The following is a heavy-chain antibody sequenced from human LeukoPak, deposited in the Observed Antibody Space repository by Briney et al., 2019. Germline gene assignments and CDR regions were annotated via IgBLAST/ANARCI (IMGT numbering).Heavy chain of an antibody. J-gene: IGHJ6*03. Sequence: PGGSLRLSCAASGFTFSFYSMSWVRQAPGKGPEWVANIKEDGSEKYYVDSVEGRFTISRDNAKSSLYLQMNSLRVEDTAVYYCVRVQLSKYTAWTRNPKYYYYMDVWGRGTTVAVSS. V-gene: IGHV3-7*04. CDR3: VRVQLSKYTAWTRNPKYYYYMDV. CDR2: IKEDGSEK. D-gene: IGHD3-16*02. CDR1: GFTFSFYS.